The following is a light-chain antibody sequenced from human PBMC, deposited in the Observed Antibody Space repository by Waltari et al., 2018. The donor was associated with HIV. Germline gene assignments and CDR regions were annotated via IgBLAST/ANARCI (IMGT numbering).Light chain of an antibody. CDR1: SSNIRAGYD. V-gene: IGLV1-40*01. Sequence: QSVLTQPPSVSGAPGQRVTISCTRRSSNIRAGYDVPWYQQRPGTAPKLPIYGNSNRPSGVPDRFSGSKSGTSASLAITGLQAEDEADYYCQSYDSSLSGFYVFGTGTKVTVL. CDR3: QSYDSSLSGFYV. CDR2: GNS. J-gene: IGLJ1*01.